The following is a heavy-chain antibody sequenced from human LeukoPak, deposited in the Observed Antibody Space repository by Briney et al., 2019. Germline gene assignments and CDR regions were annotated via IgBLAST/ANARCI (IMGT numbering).Heavy chain of an antibody. CDR3: AKDLLYSYLDF. J-gene: IGHJ4*02. Sequence: GGSLRLSCAASGFTFSSYAMSWVRQAPGKGLEWVSAISASGGSTYYADSVKGRFTISRDNSMNMLYMQMNSLRAEDTAVYYCAKDLLYSYLDFWGQGTLVTVSS. CDR1: GFTFSSYA. D-gene: IGHD5-18*01. V-gene: IGHV3-23*01. CDR2: ISASGGST.